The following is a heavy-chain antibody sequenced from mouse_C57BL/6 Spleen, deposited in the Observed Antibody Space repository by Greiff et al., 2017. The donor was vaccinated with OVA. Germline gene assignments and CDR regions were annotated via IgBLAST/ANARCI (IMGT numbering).Heavy chain of an antibody. J-gene: IGHJ3*01. V-gene: IGHV1-15*01. D-gene: IGHD2-3*01. CDR2: IDPETGGT. CDR3: TRGDLDGTWFAY. Sequence: QVQLQQSGAELVRPGASVTLSCKASGYTFTDYEMHWVKQTPVHGLEWIGAIDPETGGTAYNQKFKGKAILTADKSSSTAYMELRSLTSEDSAVYYCTRGDLDGTWFAYWGQGTLVTVSA. CDR1: GYTFTDYE.